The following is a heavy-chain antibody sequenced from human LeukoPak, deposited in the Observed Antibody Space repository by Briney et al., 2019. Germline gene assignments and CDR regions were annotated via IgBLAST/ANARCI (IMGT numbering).Heavy chain of an antibody. V-gene: IGHV3-23*01. D-gene: IGHD4-17*01. CDR3: AKGRAKATVTAGDH. Sequence: GGSLRLSCAASGFTFSSYAMSWVRRAPGKGLEWVSAISCSAGSTHYADSVKGRFTISRDNSKNTLYLQMDSLGADDTAVYYCAKGRAKATVTAGDHWGQGTLATVSS. CDR1: GFTFSSYA. CDR2: ISCSAGST. J-gene: IGHJ4*02.